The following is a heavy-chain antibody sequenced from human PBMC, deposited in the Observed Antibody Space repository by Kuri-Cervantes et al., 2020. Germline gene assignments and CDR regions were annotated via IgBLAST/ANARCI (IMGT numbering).Heavy chain of an antibody. CDR1: GFTFSSYA. V-gene: IGHV3-23*01. D-gene: IGHD2-21*01. Sequence: GESLKISCAASGFTFSSYAMSWVRQAPGKGLEWVSAISGSGGSTYYADSVKGRFTISRDNSKNTLYLQMNSLRAEDTAVYYCAKGGVILDYWGQGTLVTGSS. CDR3: AKGGVILDY. J-gene: IGHJ4*02. CDR2: ISGSGGST.